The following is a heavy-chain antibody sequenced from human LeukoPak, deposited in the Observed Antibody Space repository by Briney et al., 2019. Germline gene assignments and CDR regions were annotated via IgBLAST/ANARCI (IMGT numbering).Heavy chain of an antibody. CDR2: IYYSGST. Sequence: PSETLSLTCTVSGGSISSYYWSWIRQPPGKGLEWIGYIYYSGSTNYNPSLKSRVTISVDTSKNQFSLKLSSVTAADTAVYYCAREPAAGTVWNYYYGMDVWGQGTTVTVSS. CDR3: AREPAAGTVWNYYYGMDV. V-gene: IGHV4-59*01. J-gene: IGHJ6*02. CDR1: GGSISSYY. D-gene: IGHD6-13*01.